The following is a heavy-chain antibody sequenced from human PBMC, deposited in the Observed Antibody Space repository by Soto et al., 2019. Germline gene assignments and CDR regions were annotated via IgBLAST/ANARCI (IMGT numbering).Heavy chain of an antibody. CDR2: IGGNGFTT. Sequence: GGFLRLSWGAXGXKCGNYAGSXVXXXXXXXXDWVSTIGGNGFTTFYADSVKGRFTISRDVSKNTVFLQMSSLRAEDTAVYYCAKSSRYCSDGGCFYYFDYWGQATLVTVXS. J-gene: IGHJ4*02. CDR3: AKSSRYCSDGGCFYYFDY. CDR1: GXKCGNYA. D-gene: IGHD2-15*01. V-gene: IGHV3-23*01.